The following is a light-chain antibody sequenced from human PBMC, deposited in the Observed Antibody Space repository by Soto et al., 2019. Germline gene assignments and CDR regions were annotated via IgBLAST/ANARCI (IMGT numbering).Light chain of an antibody. CDR1: QSVSSSY. Sequence: EILLTPSPGTLSLSTGAPATLSCSASQSVSSSYLAWYPQKPGQAPRLLIYGASSRATGIPDRFSGSGSGTDFTLTISRLEPEDFAVYYCQQYGSSPRFTFGQGTRLEIK. CDR3: QQYGSSPRFT. CDR2: GAS. V-gene: IGKV3-20*01. J-gene: IGKJ5*01.